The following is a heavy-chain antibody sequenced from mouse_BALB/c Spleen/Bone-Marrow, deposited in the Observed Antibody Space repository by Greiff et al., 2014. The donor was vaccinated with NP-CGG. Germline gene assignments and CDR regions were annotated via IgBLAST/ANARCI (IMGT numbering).Heavy chain of an antibody. V-gene: IGHV1-9*01. J-gene: IGHJ3*01. D-gene: IGHD3-1*01. CDR3: ARELGLRLAY. Sequence: QVQLKESGAELVKPGASVKISCKTSGYTFSSYWIEWVKQRPGHGLEWIGEILPGSGSTNSNEKFKGKATFTADTSSNTAYMQLSSLTSEDSAVYYCARELGLRLAYWGQGTLVTVSA. CDR1: GYTFSSYW. CDR2: ILPGSGST.